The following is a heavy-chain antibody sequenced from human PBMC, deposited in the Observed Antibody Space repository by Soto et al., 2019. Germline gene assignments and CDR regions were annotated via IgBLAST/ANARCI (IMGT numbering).Heavy chain of an antibody. CDR2: INHSGST. D-gene: IGHD1-7*01. CDR3: ARSRVLTGTTRPYYYYYMDV. J-gene: IGHJ6*03. CDR1: GGSFSGYY. Sequence: SETLSLTCAVYGGSFSGYYWSWIRQPPGKGLEWIGEINHSGSTNYNPSLKSRVTISVDTSKNQFSLKLSSVTAADTAVYYCARSRVLTGTTRPYYYYYMDVWGKGTTVTVSS. V-gene: IGHV4-34*01.